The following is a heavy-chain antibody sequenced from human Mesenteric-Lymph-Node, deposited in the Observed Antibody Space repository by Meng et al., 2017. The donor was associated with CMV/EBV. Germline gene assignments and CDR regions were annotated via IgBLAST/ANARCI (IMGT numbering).Heavy chain of an antibody. Sequence: VSGGSVSSGSYCWSWNRQPQGKGREWIGYIYYSGSTNYNPSLKSRVTISVDTSKNQFSLKLSSVTAEDTAVYYCARVGFRFGELIDYWGQGTLVTVSS. CDR1: GGSVSSGSYC. CDR2: IYYSGST. CDR3: ARVGFRFGELIDY. D-gene: IGHD3-10*01. V-gene: IGHV4-61*01. J-gene: IGHJ4*02.